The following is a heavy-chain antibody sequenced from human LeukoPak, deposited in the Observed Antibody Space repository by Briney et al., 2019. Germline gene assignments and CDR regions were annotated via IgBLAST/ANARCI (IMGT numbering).Heavy chain of an antibody. J-gene: IGHJ3*02. Sequence: PGRSLRLSCAASGFTVSSNYMSWVRQAPGKGLEWVSVIYSGGSTYYADSVKGRSTISRDNSKNTLYLQMNSLRAEDTAVYYCAREPWELRRGDAFDIWGQGTMVTVSS. D-gene: IGHD1-26*01. V-gene: IGHV3-66*01. CDR1: GFTVSSNY. CDR3: AREPWELRRGDAFDI. CDR2: IYSGGST.